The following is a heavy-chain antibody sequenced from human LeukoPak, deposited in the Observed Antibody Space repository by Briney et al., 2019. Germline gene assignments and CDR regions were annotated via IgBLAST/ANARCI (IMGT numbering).Heavy chain of an antibody. CDR2: IRSKAYGGTT. Sequence: GGSLRLSCAASGFTFSSYSMNWVRQAPGKGLEWVGFIRSKAYGGTTEYAASVKGRFTISKDDSKSIAYLQMNSLKTEDTAVYYCTRGLYDFWSGRFNEGLDYWGQGTLVTVSS. CDR1: GFTFSSYS. D-gene: IGHD3-3*01. V-gene: IGHV3-49*04. CDR3: TRGLYDFWSGRFNEGLDY. J-gene: IGHJ4*02.